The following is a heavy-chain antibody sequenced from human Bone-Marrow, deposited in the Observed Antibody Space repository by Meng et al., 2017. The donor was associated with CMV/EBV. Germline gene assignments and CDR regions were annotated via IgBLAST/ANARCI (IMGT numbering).Heavy chain of an antibody. Sequence: GGSLRLSCAASGFTFDDYAMHWVRQAPGKGLEWVSIISWNSGDIGYADSVKGRFTISRDNAKNSLYLQMNTLRAEDTALYYCASNPRWGQGTTVTVSS. CDR2: ISWNSGDI. D-gene: IGHD2/OR15-2a*01. V-gene: IGHV3-9*01. CDR1: GFTFDDYA. CDR3: ASNPR. J-gene: IGHJ6*02.